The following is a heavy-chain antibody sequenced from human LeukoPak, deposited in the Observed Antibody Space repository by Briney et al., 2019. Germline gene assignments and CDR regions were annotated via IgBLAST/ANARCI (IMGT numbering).Heavy chain of an antibody. CDR3: AREAAGSTTVEFDY. CDR1: GFTFSSYE. Sequence: RGSLRLSCAASGFTFSSYEMNWVRQAPGKGLEWVSYISTSGSTIYYADSVKGRFTISRDNAKNSLYLQMNSLTAEDTAVYYCAREAAGSTTVEFDYWGQGTLVTVSS. V-gene: IGHV3-48*03. CDR2: ISTSGSTI. D-gene: IGHD4-17*01. J-gene: IGHJ4*02.